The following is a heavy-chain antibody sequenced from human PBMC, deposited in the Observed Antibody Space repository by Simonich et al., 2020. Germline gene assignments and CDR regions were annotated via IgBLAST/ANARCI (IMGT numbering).Heavy chain of an antibody. J-gene: IGHJ3*02. CDR2: IYTVDANT. Sequence: EVQLVQSGAEVKKPGESLKISCKGSGYSFTSYWIGGGRPMPGKGRVWRGLIYTVDANTKTSPYFQDQVTISAAKSISTAYLQWSSLKASDTAMYYCARQLNDFDIWGQGTMVTVSS. CDR3: ARQLNDFDI. D-gene: IGHD1-1*01. CDR1: GYSFTSYW. V-gene: IGHV5-51*01.